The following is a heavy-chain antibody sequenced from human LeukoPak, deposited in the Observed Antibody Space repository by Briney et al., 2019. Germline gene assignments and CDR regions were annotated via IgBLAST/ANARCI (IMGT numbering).Heavy chain of an antibody. CDR2: ISGSGGST. Sequence: GGSLRLSCAASGFTFSSYAMSWVRQAPGKGLEWVSAISGSGGSTYYADSVKGRFTISRDNSKNTLYLQMNSLRAEDTAVYYCAKVEDSGSYYPDFDYWGQGTLVTVPS. J-gene: IGHJ4*02. V-gene: IGHV3-23*01. CDR3: AKVEDSGSYYPDFDY. D-gene: IGHD1-26*01. CDR1: GFTFSSYA.